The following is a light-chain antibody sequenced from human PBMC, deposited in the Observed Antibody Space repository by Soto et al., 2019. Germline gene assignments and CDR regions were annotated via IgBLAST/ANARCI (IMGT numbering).Light chain of an antibody. V-gene: IGKV3-20*01. CDR1: QSLSSSQ. Sequence: EIVLTQSPGTLSLSPGERATLSCRASQSLSSSQLAWYQQKPGQAPRLLIHDASSRATGISDRFTGSGSWKDFTLVIPTLEPEDLAVYYFQQYGSSPRTFGLGTKVEI. CDR3: QQYGSSPRT. J-gene: IGKJ1*01. CDR2: DAS.